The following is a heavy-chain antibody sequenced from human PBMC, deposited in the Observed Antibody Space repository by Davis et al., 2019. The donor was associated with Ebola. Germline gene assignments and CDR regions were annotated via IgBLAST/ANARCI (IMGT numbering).Heavy chain of an antibody. J-gene: IGHJ3*02. CDR1: GGSISSGDYY. CDR2: IDHSGTT. V-gene: IGHV4-39*07. Sequence: SETLSLTCTVSGGSISSGDYYWSWIRQPPGKGLEWIAEIDHSGTTNYNSSLKSRVTISVDKSKNQFSLKLEAVTAADTAVYYWAFVGVNTKGEAEDIWGRGTTVIVSS. CDR3: AFVGVNTKGEAEDI. D-gene: IGHD1-26*01.